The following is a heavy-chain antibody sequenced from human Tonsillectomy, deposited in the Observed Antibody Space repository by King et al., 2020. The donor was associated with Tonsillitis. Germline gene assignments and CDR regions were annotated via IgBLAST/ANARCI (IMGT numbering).Heavy chain of an antibody. D-gene: IGHD3-16*01. J-gene: IGHJ4*02. CDR3: TKDQGFG. Sequence: VQLVESGGDLVQTGGSLRLSCAASGFTFSSFWMHWVRQAPGKGLVWVSRISPDGRSTTYADSVKGRFTISRDNAKNTLFLQINSLSAEDTAMYYCTKDQGFGWGQGTLVTVSS. V-gene: IGHV3-74*03. CDR1: GFTFSSFW. CDR2: ISPDGRST.